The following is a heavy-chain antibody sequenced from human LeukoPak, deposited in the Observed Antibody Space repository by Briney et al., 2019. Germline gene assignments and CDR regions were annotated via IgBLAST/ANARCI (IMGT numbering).Heavy chain of an antibody. Sequence: SETLSLTCAVYGGSFSGYYWSWIRQPPGKGLEWIGEINHSGSTNYNPSLKSRVTISVDTSKNQFSLKLSSVTAADTAVYYCARAPALGYGYWGQGTLVTVSS. CDR1: GGSFSGYY. J-gene: IGHJ4*02. CDR3: ARAPALGYGY. V-gene: IGHV4-34*01. D-gene: IGHD7-27*01. CDR2: INHSGST.